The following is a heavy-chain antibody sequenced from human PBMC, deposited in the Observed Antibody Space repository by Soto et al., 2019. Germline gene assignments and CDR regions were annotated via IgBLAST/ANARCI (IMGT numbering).Heavy chain of an antibody. CDR1: GYTFTGYY. D-gene: IGHD3-10*01. CDR2: IIPIFGTA. Sequence: ASVKVSCKASGYTFTGYYMHWVRQAPGQGLEWMGGIIPIFGTANYAQKFQGRVTITADESTSTAYMELSSLRSEDTAVYYCARDLIPSRVSAFDIWGQRTMVTVSS. CDR3: ARDLIPSRVSAFDI. V-gene: IGHV1-69*13. J-gene: IGHJ3*02.